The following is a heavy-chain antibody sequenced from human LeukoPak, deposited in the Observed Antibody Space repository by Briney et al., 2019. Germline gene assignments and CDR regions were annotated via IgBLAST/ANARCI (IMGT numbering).Heavy chain of an antibody. J-gene: IGHJ6*03. Sequence: SETLSLTCTVSGGSINSYYWSWIRQPPGKGLEWMGFIYYSGSTYYNPSLKSRVTISVDTSKNQFSLKLSSVTAADTAVYYCAATVTTYYYYYYYMDVWGKGTTVTVSS. V-gene: IGHV4-59*04. CDR1: GGSINSYY. CDR3: AATVTTYYYYYYYMDV. CDR2: IYYSGST. D-gene: IGHD4-17*01.